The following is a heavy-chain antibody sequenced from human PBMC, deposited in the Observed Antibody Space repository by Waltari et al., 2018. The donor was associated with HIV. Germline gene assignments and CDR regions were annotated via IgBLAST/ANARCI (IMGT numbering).Heavy chain of an antibody. V-gene: IGHV3-7*01. CDR3: ARDWGVRGVMRY. CDR2: IKQDGSEK. Sequence: EVQLVESGGDLVQPGGSLRLSCAASGFTFSSSWMIWVTQAPGKGLEWVANIKQDGSEKYYVDSVKGRFTISRDNAKNSLYLQMNSLRAEDTAVYYCARDWGVRGVMRYWGQGTLVTVSS. D-gene: IGHD3-10*01. J-gene: IGHJ4*02. CDR1: GFTFSSSW.